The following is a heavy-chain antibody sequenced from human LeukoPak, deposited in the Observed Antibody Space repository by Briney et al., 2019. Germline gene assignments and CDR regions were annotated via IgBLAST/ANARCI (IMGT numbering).Heavy chain of an antibody. Sequence: SETLSLTCAVYGGSFSGYYWSWIRQPPGKGLEWIGEINHSGSTNYNPSLKSRVTISVDTSKNQLSLKLSSVTAADTAVYYCACGSGTDDDYWGQGTLVTVSS. CDR2: INHSGST. CDR3: ACGSGTDDDY. CDR1: GGSFSGYY. V-gene: IGHV4-34*01. J-gene: IGHJ4*02. D-gene: IGHD3-10*01.